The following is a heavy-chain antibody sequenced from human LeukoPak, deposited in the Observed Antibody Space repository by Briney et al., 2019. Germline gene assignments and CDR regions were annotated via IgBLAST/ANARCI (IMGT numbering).Heavy chain of an antibody. CDR2: IYSGGST. J-gene: IGHJ4*02. CDR3: AISIRGYYFDY. Sequence: GGSLRLSCAASGFTVSSNYMSWVRQAPGKGLEWVSVIYSGGSTYYADSVKGRFSISRDNSKNTLYLQMNSLRAEDTAVYYCAISIRGYYFDYWGQGNLVTVSS. D-gene: IGHD2-21*01. CDR1: GFTVSSNY. V-gene: IGHV3-53*01.